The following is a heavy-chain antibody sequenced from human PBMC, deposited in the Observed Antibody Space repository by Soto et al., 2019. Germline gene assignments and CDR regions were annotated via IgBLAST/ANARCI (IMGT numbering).Heavy chain of an antibody. CDR3: AKAPSSVVVVAATGAFDI. J-gene: IGHJ3*02. Sequence: GGSLRLSCAASGFTFSSYAMSWVRQAPGKGLEWVSAISGSGGSTYYADSVKGRFTISRDNSKNTLYLQRNSLRAEDTAVYYCAKAPSSVVVVAATGAFDIWGQGTMVTVSS. CDR2: ISGSGGST. D-gene: IGHD2-15*01. V-gene: IGHV3-23*01. CDR1: GFTFSSYA.